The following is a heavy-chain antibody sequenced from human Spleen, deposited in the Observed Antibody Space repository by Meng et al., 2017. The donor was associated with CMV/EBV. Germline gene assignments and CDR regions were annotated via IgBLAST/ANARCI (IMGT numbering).Heavy chain of an antibody. Sequence: GSLRLSCTVSGGSISRYYWSWIRQPPGKGLEWIGNVYYSGSTYYNPSLKSRVTISVDTSKNQFSLKLNSLTAADTAMYYCARGGGYSSTWYGLSPDCWGQGTLVTVSS. CDR1: GGSISRYY. V-gene: IGHV4-59*12. D-gene: IGHD6-13*01. CDR3: ARGGGYSSTWYGLSPDC. CDR2: VYYSGST. J-gene: IGHJ4*02.